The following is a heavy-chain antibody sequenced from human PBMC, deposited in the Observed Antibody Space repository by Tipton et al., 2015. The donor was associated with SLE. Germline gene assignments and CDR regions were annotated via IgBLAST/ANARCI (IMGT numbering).Heavy chain of an antibody. CDR1: GGSISSSSYY. V-gene: IGHV4-39*07. Sequence: TLSLTCTVSGGSISSSSYYWGWIRQPPGKGLEWIGSIYHSGSTYYNPSLKSRVTISVDTSKNQFSLKLSSVTAADTAVYYCARLYSSGWSDAFDIWGQGTMVTVSS. D-gene: IGHD6-19*01. CDR2: IYHSGST. CDR3: ARLYSSGWSDAFDI. J-gene: IGHJ3*02.